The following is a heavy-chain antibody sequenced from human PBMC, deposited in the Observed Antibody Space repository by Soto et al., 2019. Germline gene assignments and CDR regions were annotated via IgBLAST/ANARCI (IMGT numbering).Heavy chain of an antibody. V-gene: IGHV1-18*01. Sequence: QVQLVQSGDEVKKPGASVKVSCKAFGYIFVNYGIAWVRQAPGQGLEWMGWISPYTGNTHSATKVQGRLTMTTDTSTSTAYMDLGRLTSDDTAVYYCVMVDNYVTPTPQDVWGQGTTVTVSS. CDR3: VMVDNYVTPTPQDV. D-gene: IGHD3-16*01. CDR1: GYIFVNYG. CDR2: ISPYTGNT. J-gene: IGHJ6*02.